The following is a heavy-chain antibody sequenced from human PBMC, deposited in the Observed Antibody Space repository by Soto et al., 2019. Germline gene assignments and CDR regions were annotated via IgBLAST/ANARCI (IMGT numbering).Heavy chain of an antibody. CDR2: IIPILGIA. CDR3: ARGEGYCSNTSCYPYWYFDL. J-gene: IGHJ2*01. V-gene: IGHV1-69*02. Sequence: QVQLVQSGAEVKKPGSSVKVSCKASGGTFSSYTINWVRQAPGQGLEWMGRIIPILGIANYAQKFQGRVTITADKSTSTAYMELSSLRSEDTAVYYCARGEGYCSNTSCYPYWYFDLWGRGTQVTVSS. D-gene: IGHD2-2*01. CDR1: GGTFSSYT.